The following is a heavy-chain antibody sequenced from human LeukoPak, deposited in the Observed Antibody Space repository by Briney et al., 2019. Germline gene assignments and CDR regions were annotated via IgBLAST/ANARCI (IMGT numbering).Heavy chain of an antibody. D-gene: IGHD1-20*01. CDR1: GFTFNYYA. J-gene: IGHJ5*02. CDR3: AKDRNNWNRFDP. Sequence: GGSLRLSRAASGFTFNYYAMSWVRQAPGKGLEWISDISGRGTRTNYADSVKGRFTISRDNSKNTLYVQMNSLRVEDTAVYYCAKDRNNWNRFDPWGQGTLVIVSS. CDR2: ISGRGTRT. V-gene: IGHV3-23*01.